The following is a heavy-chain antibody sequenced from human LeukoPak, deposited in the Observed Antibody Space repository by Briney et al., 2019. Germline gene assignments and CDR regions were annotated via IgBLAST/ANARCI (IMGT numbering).Heavy chain of an antibody. J-gene: IGHJ3*02. CDR1: GYTFTGYY. V-gene: IGHV1-2*02. CDR2: INPNSGGT. Sequence: ASVKVSCKASGYTFTGYYMHWVRQAPGQGLEWMGWINPNSGGTNYAQKFQGRVTMTRDTSISTAYMELSRLRSDDTAVYYCARRFTMVRGVSGTDAFDIWGQGTMVTVSS. CDR3: ARRFTMVRGVSGTDAFDI. D-gene: IGHD3-10*01.